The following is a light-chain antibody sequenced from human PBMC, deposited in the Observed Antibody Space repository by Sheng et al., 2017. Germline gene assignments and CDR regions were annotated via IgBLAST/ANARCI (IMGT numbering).Light chain of an antibody. CDR2: KAS. J-gene: IGKJ1*01. CDR3: QQYNSYPT. Sequence: DIQMTQSPSTLSASVGDRVTITCRASQSISSWLAWYQQKPGKAPKLLIYKASSLESGVPSRFSGSGSGTEFTLTISSLQPDDFATYYXQQYNSYPTFGQGTKVEIK. CDR1: QSISSW. V-gene: IGKV1-5*03.